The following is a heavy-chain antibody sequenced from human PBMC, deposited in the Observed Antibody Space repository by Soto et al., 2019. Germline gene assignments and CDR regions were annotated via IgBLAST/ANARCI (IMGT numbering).Heavy chain of an antibody. CDR1: GFTFSSNG. CDR2: ISYDGSKK. Sequence: PXGSLRLSCAASGFTFSSNGMHWVRQAPGKGLEWVAVISYDGSKKYYADSVKGRFTISRDNSKNTLYLQMNSLTTGDTAVYYCAKTNRQWLVDDWGQGTLVTVSS. D-gene: IGHD6-19*01. J-gene: IGHJ4*02. V-gene: IGHV3-30*18. CDR3: AKTNRQWLVDD.